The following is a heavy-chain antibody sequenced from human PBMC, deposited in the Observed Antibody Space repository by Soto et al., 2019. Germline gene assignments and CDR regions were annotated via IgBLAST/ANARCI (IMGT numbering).Heavy chain of an antibody. CDR3: ARGTDYAALGNAEYFHP. D-gene: IGHD4-17*01. CDR2: ISKDGSHS. Sequence: QVQLVESGGGVVQPGRSLRLSCAASGFNFRTYGIHWVRQAPGKGLEWVALISKDGSHSYYAHSVKGRFTTSRDNSQNRAFLQVNSLRADDTAVYFCARGTDYAALGNAEYFHPWARARWSPSRQ. J-gene: IGHJ1*01. CDR1: GFNFRTYG. V-gene: IGHV3-30*03.